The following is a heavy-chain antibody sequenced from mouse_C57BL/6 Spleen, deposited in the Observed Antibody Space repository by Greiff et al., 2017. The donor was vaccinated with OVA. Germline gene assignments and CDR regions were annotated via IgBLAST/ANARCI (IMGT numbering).Heavy chain of an antibody. CDR2: IYPRSGNT. CDR3: ARRYKDY. V-gene: IGHV1-81*01. CDR1: GYTFTSYG. J-gene: IGHJ2*01. D-gene: IGHD1-3*01. Sequence: QVQLQQSGAELARPGASVKLSCKASGYTFTSYGISWVKQRTGQGLEWIGEIYPRSGNTYYNEKFKGKATLTADKSSSTAYIVLRSLTSGDSAVYFCARRYKDYWGQGTTLTVSS.